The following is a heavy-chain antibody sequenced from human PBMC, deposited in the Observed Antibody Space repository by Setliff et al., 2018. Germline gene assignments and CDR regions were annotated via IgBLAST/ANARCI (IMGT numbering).Heavy chain of an antibody. J-gene: IGHJ4*02. Sequence: SETLSLTCTVSGGSISSYYWSWIRQPPGKGLEWIGYIYYSGDTYYNPSLKSRATVPVDTSTSQFSLRLSSVTAADTAVYYCARAPRYFDSTGSYFDYWAQGTLVTVSS. CDR3: ARAPRYFDSTGSYFDY. D-gene: IGHD3-22*01. CDR2: IYYSGDT. V-gene: IGHV4-59*04. CDR1: GGSISSYY.